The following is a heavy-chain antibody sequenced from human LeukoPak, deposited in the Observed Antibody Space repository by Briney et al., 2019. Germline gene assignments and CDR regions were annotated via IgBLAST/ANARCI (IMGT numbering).Heavy chain of an antibody. Sequence: PGGSLRLSCAASGFNFNNFAMSWVRQAPGKGPEWLSAMTAPADTTYYAESVKGRFTISRDYSKSMVYLQMTSLRVEDTAIYYCANGADIDHWGQGSVVTVSS. CDR2: MTAPADTT. D-gene: IGHD3-16*01. CDR3: ANGADIDH. J-gene: IGHJ4*02. V-gene: IGHV3-23*01. CDR1: GFNFNNFA.